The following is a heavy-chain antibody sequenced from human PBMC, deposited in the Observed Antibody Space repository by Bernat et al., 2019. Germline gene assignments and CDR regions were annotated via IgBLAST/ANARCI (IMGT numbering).Heavy chain of an antibody. J-gene: IGHJ4*02. CDR2: ISGGGGTT. Sequence: EVQLLESGGGLVQPGGSLRLSCAASGFTFSTYAMTWVRQAPGKGLELVSVISGGGGTTSYADSVKGRFTISRDNSKNTLYLQMNSLRAEDTAIYYCAKQLYGGADYWGQGTLVTVSS. CDR1: GFTFSTYA. V-gene: IGHV3-23*01. CDR3: AKQLYGGADY. D-gene: IGHD4-23*01.